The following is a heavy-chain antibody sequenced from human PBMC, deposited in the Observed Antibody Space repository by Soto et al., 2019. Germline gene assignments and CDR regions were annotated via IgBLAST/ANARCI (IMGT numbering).Heavy chain of an antibody. CDR1: GFSLSTGRMG. CDR2: IFSDNER. J-gene: IGHJ6*02. Sequence: QVTLKESGPVLVKPTETLTLTCTVSGFSLSTGRMGVSWIRQPPGKALEWLPHIFSDNERSYSTSMQGRLTISMYPSGSQLVLSMTNLDPVDTVTYCFVRMNADSYQFYYAMDVWVQVTTVTVSS. D-gene: IGHD4-17*01. V-gene: IGHV2-26*01. CDR3: VRMNADSYQFYYAMDV.